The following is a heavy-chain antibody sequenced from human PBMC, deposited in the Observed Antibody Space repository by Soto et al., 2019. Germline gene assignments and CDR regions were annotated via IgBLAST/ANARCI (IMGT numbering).Heavy chain of an antibody. Sequence: EVQLVESGGGLVRPGRSLRLSCAASGFRFGDYAMHWVRQAPGKGLEWVSGISWNSDKIAYTDSVRGRFTISRDSAENALYLEMNSLRSEDTALYYGAKWKFGEHPHFDYWGEGALVTVSS. CDR1: GFRFGDYA. D-gene: IGHD3-10*01. CDR3: AKWKFGEHPHFDY. J-gene: IGHJ4*02. CDR2: ISWNSDKI. V-gene: IGHV3-9*01.